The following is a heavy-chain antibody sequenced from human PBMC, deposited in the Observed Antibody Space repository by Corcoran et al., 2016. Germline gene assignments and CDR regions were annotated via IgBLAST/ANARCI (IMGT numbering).Heavy chain of an antibody. CDR3: ARGELGYCSGGSGDYNWFDP. Sequence: QVQLVQSGAEVKKPGSSVKVSCKASGGTFSSYAISWVRQAPGQGLEWMGGIIPIFGTANYAQKFQGRVTITADESTSTAYMELRSLRSEDTAVYYCARGELGYCSGGSGDYNWFDPWGQGTLVTVSS. J-gene: IGHJ5*02. D-gene: IGHD2-15*01. CDR1: GGTFSSYA. V-gene: IGHV1-69*01. CDR2: IIPIFGTA.